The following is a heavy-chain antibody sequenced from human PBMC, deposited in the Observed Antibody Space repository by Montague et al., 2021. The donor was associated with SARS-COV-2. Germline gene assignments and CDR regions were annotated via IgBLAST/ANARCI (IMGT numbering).Heavy chain of an antibody. J-gene: IGHJ4*02. CDR3: ARVQNICIIADCVNYFDL. V-gene: IGHV4-59*01. CDR2: IYHSGNT. D-gene: IGHD3-3*02. CDR1: GGSISGYY. Sequence: SETLSLTCSVSGGSISGYYWSWIRQPPGKGLEWIGYIYHSGNTKYDPSLKTRVTLSLDTPKNHFSLRLNSVTAADTAVYYCARVQNICIIADCVNYFDLWGMGALLSVPS.